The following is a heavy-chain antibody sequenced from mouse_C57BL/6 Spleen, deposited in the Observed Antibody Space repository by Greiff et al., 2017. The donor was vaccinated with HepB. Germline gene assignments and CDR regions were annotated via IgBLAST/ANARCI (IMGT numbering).Heavy chain of an antibody. J-gene: IGHJ1*03. CDR3: ARPFITTVVGGYWYFDV. CDR2: INPNNGGT. CDR1: GYTFTDYN. V-gene: IGHV1-18*01. Sequence: VQLKESGPELVKPGASVKIPCKASGYTFTDYNMDWVKQSHGKSLEWIGDINPNNGGTIYNQKFKGKATLTVDKSSSTAYMELRSLTSEDTAVYYCARPFITTVVGGYWYFDVWGTGTTVTVSS. D-gene: IGHD1-1*01.